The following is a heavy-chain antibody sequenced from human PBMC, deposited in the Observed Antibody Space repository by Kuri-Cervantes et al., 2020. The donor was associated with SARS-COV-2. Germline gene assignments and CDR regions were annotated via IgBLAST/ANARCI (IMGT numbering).Heavy chain of an antibody. Sequence: AESLTHFCTISRGSISSSSYYWGWIRQPPGKGLEWIGSIYYSGSTYYNPSLKSRVTISVDTSKNQFSLKLSSVTAADTAVYYCARHARGWYRDDYWGQGTLVTVSS. D-gene: IGHD6-19*01. J-gene: IGHJ4*02. V-gene: IGHV4-39*01. CDR2: IYYSGST. CDR1: RGSISSSSYY. CDR3: ARHARGWYRDDY.